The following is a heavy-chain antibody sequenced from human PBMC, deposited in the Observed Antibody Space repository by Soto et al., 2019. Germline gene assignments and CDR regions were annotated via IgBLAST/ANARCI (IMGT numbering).Heavy chain of an antibody. J-gene: IGHJ6*02. V-gene: IGHV4-59*01. D-gene: IGHD3-10*01. CDR2: IYYSGST. Sequence: PSETLSLTCTVSGGSISSYYWSWIRQPPGKGLEWIGYIYYSGSTNYNPSLKSRVTISVDTSKNQFSLKLSSVTAADTAVYYCARERRGSFYYYGMDVWGQGTTVTVSS. CDR1: GGSISSYY. CDR3: ARERRGSFYYYGMDV.